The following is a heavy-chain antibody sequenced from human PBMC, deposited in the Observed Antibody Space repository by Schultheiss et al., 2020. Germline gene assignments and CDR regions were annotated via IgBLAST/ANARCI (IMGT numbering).Heavy chain of an antibody. J-gene: IGHJ4*02. CDR3: AKEVPFKWELLFDY. CDR2: ISWNSGSI. V-gene: IGHV3-9*01. CDR1: GFTFDDYA. D-gene: IGHD1-26*01. Sequence: SLRLSCAASGFTFDDYAMHWVRQAPGKGLEWVSGISWNSGSIGYADSVKGRFTISRDNAKNSLYLQMNSLRAEDTALYYCAKEVPFKWELLFDYWGQGTLVTVSS.